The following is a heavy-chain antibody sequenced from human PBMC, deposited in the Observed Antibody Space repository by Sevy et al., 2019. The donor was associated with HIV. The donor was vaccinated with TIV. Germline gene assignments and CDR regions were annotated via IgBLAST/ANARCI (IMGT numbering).Heavy chain of an antibody. CDR1: GFNFTASA. CDR3: AKPASLTFWFAY. V-gene: IGHV3-23*01. Sequence: GGSLRLSCVASGFNFTASAMSWVRQSPGKGLEWVSTIGRSGSSPYYAHSVKGRFTISRDNSKRTLYLQMNSLTADDTAVYFCAKPASLTFWFAYWGQGILVTVSS. D-gene: IGHD3-10*01. J-gene: IGHJ1*01. CDR2: IGRSGSSP.